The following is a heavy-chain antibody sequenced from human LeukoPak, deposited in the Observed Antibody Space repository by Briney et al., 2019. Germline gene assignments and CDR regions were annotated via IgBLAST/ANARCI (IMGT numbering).Heavy chain of an antibody. CDR3: ASIFYSIDYIFDY. CDR1: GFIFDDHG. J-gene: IGHJ4*02. Sequence: GGSLRLSCAASGFIFDDHGMSWVRQAPGKGLEWVSGINWNGGSTGYADSVKGRFTISRDNAKNSLYLQMNSLRAEDTAVYYCASIFYSIDYIFDYWGQGTLVTVSS. V-gene: IGHV3-20*04. CDR2: INWNGGST. D-gene: IGHD3-22*01.